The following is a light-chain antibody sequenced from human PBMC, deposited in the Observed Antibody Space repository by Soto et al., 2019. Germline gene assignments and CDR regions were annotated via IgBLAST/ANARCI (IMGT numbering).Light chain of an antibody. CDR3: QQSYSSPLT. V-gene: IGKV1-39*01. J-gene: IGKJ4*01. Sequence: DIQMTQSPSTLSASVGDRVTISCRSSQRINNFLNWYQQKPGKAPKLLIYVAFSLQSGVRSRFSGIGSRTDFTLTISRLQSEDFATYYCQQSYSSPLTFGGGTRVEIK. CDR2: VAF. CDR1: QRINNF.